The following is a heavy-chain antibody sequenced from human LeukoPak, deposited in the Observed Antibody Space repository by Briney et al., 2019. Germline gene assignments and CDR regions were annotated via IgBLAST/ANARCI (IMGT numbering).Heavy chain of an antibody. V-gene: IGHV4-38-2*01. CDR3: ARHGGHSGFDPYDY. Sequence: SETLSLTCAVSGYSISSCYYWAWIRPPPGKGVGGIGSIYHSGKTYYKPSVKRRVTISVDTSKNTFSVKVNSVRAADTAVYYCARHGGHSGFDPYDYWGQRTLVTASS. CDR2: IYHSGKT. D-gene: IGHD5-12*01. CDR1: GYSISSCYY. J-gene: IGHJ4*02.